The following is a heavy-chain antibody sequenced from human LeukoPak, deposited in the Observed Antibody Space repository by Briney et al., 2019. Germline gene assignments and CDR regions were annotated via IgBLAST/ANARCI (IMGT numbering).Heavy chain of an antibody. CDR2: IYYSGST. D-gene: IGHD2-15*01. Sequence: PSETLSLTCTVSGGSISSYYWSWLRQPPGKGLEWIGYIYYSGSTNYNPSLKSRVTISVDTSKNQFSLKLSSVTAADTAVYYCARSTVCSGGSCHFDYWGQGTLVTVSS. CDR1: GGSISSYY. J-gene: IGHJ4*02. CDR3: ARSTVCSGGSCHFDY. V-gene: IGHV4-59*08.